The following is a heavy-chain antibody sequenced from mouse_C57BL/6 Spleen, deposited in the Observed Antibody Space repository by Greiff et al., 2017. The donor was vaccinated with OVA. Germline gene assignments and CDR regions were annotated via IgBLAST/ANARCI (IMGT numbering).Heavy chain of an antibody. CDR1: GYTFTSYW. J-gene: IGHJ4*01. CDR3: ARWDYYGSSWDYAMDY. V-gene: IGHV1-55*01. D-gene: IGHD1-1*01. CDR2: IYPGSGST. Sequence: QVQLQQPGAELVKPGASVKMSCKASGYTFTSYWITWVKQRPGQGLEWIGDIYPGSGSTNYNEKFKSKATLTVDTSSSTAYMQLSSLTSEDSAVYYCARWDYYGSSWDYAMDYWGKGTSVTVSS.